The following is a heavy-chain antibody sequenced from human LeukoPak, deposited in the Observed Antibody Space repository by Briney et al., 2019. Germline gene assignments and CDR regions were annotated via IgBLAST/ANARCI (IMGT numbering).Heavy chain of an antibody. V-gene: IGHV1-69-2*01. CDR3: ATVDVVPAAISLGVNI. CDR2: VDPEDGET. D-gene: IGHD2-2*01. J-gene: IGHJ3*02. CDR1: GYTFTDYY. Sequence: ATVKISCKVSGYTFTDYYMHSVQQAPGKGLEWMGLVDPEDGETIYAEKFQGRVTITADTSTDTAYMELSSLRSEDTAVYYCATVDVVPAAISLGVNIWGQGTMVTVSS.